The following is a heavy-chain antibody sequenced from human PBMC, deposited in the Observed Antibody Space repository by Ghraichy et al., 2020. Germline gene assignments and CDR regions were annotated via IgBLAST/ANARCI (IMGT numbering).Heavy chain of an antibody. CDR1: GFPVSDNY. CDR3: GSYYCSRGSCYFDD. Sequence: GESLNISCAVSGFPVSDNYMSWVRQAPGKGLEWVSVIYSGGTTYYADSVKGRFTVSRDNSKNTVYLQMNSLRVEDTAVYFCGSYYCSRGSCYFDDWGQGTRVAVSS. J-gene: IGHJ4*02. CDR2: IYSGGTT. V-gene: IGHV3-53*01. D-gene: IGHD2-15*01.